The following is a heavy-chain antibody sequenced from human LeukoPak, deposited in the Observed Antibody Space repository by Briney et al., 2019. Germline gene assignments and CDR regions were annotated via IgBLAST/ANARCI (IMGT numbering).Heavy chain of an antibody. J-gene: IGHJ4*02. CDR2: ISAYNGNT. D-gene: IGHD2-15*01. Sequence: ASVKVSCKASGYTFTSYGISWVRQAPGQGLEWMGWISAYNGNTNYAQKLQDRVTMTTDTSTSTAYMELRSLRSDDTAVYYCAXVQPLPYLADCSGGSCPXXYWGQGTLVTVSS. V-gene: IGHV1-18*01. CDR1: GYTFTSYG. CDR3: AXVQPLPYLADCSGGSCPXXY.